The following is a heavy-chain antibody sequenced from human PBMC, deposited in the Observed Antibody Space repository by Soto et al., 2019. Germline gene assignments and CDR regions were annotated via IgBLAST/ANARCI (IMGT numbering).Heavy chain of an antibody. J-gene: IGHJ3*02. V-gene: IGHV3-23*01. CDR2: ISGSGGST. D-gene: IGHD3-22*01. Sequence: EVQLLESGGGLVQPGGSLRLSCAASGFTFSSYAMSWVRQAPGKGLEWVSAISGSGGSTYYADSVKGRFTISRDNSKNTLYLQMNSLRAEDTAVYYCAKGLRITMIVVVITAFDIWGQGTIVTVSS. CDR1: GFTFSSYA. CDR3: AKGLRITMIVVVITAFDI.